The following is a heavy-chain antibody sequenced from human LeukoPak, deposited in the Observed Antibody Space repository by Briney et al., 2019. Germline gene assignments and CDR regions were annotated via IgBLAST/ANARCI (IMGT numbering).Heavy chain of an antibody. D-gene: IGHD2-2*01. CDR2: IIPIFGTA. CDR1: GGTFSSYA. V-gene: IGHV1-69*05. CDR3: ARVHCSSTSCPYYMDV. J-gene: IGHJ6*03. Sequence: GASVKVSCKASGGTFSSYAISWVRQAPGQGLEWMGGIIPIFGTANYAQKFQGRVTMTTDTSTSTAYMELRSLRSDDTAVYYCARVHCSSTSCPYYMDVWGKGTTVTVSS.